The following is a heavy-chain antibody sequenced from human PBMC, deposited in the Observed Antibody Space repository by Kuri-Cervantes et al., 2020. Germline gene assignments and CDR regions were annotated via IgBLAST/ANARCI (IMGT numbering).Heavy chain of an antibody. Sequence: ASVKVSCKASGYTFTGYYMHWVRQAPGQGLEWMGWISAYNGNTNYAQKLQGRVTMTTDTSTSTAYMELRSLRSDDTAVYYCARECSGGSCYSRAFDIWGQGTMVTVSS. D-gene: IGHD2-15*01. CDR2: ISAYNGNT. V-gene: IGHV1-18*04. CDR3: ARECSGGSCYSRAFDI. CDR1: GYTFTGYY. J-gene: IGHJ3*02.